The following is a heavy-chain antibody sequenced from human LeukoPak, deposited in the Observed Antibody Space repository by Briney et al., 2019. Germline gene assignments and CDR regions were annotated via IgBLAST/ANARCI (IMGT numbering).Heavy chain of an antibody. CDR2: ISYDGSSK. V-gene: IGHV3-30-3*01. Sequence: GGSLRLSCAASGFTFSSYAMHWVRQAPGKGLEWVAVISYDGSSKYYADSVKGRFTISRDNSKNTLYLQMNSLRAEDTAVYYCARDQVDTASFYYFDYWGQGTLVTVSS. D-gene: IGHD5-18*01. J-gene: IGHJ4*02. CDR3: ARDQVDTASFYYFDY. CDR1: GFTFSSYA.